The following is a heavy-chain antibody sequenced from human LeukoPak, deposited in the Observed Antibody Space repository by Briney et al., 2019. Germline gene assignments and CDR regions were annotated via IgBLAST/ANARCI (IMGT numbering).Heavy chain of an antibody. Sequence: ASVKVSCKASGYTFTRYAMNWVRQAPGQGLEWMGWINTNTGNTTYAHGFTGRFVFPLDTSVSTAYLQISSLKAEDTAVYYCARDLGRSGYLSWGQGTLVPVSS. CDR2: INTNTGNT. CDR3: ARDLGRSGYLS. D-gene: IGHD3-22*01. J-gene: IGHJ4*02. V-gene: IGHV7-4-1*02. CDR1: GYTFTRYA.